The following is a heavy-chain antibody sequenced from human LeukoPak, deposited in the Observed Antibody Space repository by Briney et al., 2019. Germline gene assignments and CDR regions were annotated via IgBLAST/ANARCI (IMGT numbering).Heavy chain of an antibody. D-gene: IGHD6-19*01. CDR2: ISSSSSYI. CDR1: GFTFSSYS. CDR3: ARQKSGCRDY. Sequence: KSGGSLRLSCAASGFTFSSYSMNWVRQAPGKGLEWVSSISSSSSYIYYADSVKGRFTISRDNAKNSLYLQMNSLRAEDTAVYYCARQKSGCRDYWGQGTLVTVSS. J-gene: IGHJ4*02. V-gene: IGHV3-21*01.